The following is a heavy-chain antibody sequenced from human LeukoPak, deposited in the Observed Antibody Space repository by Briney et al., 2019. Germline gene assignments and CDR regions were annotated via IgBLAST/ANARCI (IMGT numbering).Heavy chain of an antibody. D-gene: IGHD3-10*01. J-gene: IGHJ3*02. Sequence: SETLSLTCTVSGGSISSGGYYWSWIRQHPGKGLEWIGYIYYSGSTYYNPSLKSRVTISVDTSKNQFSLKLSSVTAADTAVYYCARVSLVRGMPDAFDIWGQGTMVTVSS. CDR1: GGSISSGGYY. CDR3: ARVSLVRGMPDAFDI. V-gene: IGHV4-31*03. CDR2: IYYSGST.